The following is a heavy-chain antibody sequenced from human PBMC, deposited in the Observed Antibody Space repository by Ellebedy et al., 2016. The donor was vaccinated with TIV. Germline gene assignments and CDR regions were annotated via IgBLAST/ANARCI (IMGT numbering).Heavy chain of an antibody. CDR1: GFAFSDYY. D-gene: IGHD4-11*01. CDR3: ARDGVTTRFSLFDY. V-gene: IGHV3-11*06. CDR2: IGSFSSHT. Sequence: GESLKISCAASGFAFSDYYMNWIRQAPGKGLEWVSYIGSFSSHTNYADSVKGRFTVSRDNAKNALYLQMNSLRVEDTAVYYCARDGVTTRFSLFDYWGQGTLVTVSS. J-gene: IGHJ4*02.